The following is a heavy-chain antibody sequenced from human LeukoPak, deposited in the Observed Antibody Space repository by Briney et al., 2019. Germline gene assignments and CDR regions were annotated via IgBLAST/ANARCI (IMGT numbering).Heavy chain of an antibody. CDR1: GSSIGSHY. V-gene: IGHV4-59*11. CDR3: ARGPHIAAAGDFDY. Sequence: SETLSLTCTVSGSSIGSHYWSWIRQPPGEGLECIGYISYIGSTNYNPSHKSRVTISVDTSKNQFSLRLNSVTAADTAVYYCARGPHIAAAGDFDYWGQGTLVTVSS. D-gene: IGHD6-13*01. CDR2: ISYIGST. J-gene: IGHJ4*02.